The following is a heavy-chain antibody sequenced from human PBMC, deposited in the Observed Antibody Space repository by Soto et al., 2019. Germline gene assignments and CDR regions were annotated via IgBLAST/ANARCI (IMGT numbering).Heavy chain of an antibody. V-gene: IGHV4-61*01. Sequence: PSETLSLTCTVSGGSVSSGSYYWSWIRQPPGKGLEWIGYIYYSGSTNYNPSLKSRVTISVDTSKTQFSLKLSSVTAADTAVYYCARDSPYYYGSGSSDYYFDYWGQGTLVTVSS. CDR3: ARDSPYYYGSGSSDYYFDY. D-gene: IGHD3-10*01. CDR2: IYYSGST. CDR1: GGSVSSGSYY. J-gene: IGHJ4*02.